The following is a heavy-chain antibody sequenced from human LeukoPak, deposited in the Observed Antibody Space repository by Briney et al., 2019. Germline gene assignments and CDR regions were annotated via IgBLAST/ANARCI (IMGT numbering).Heavy chain of an antibody. CDR3: ASYWGYGDYTIDY. J-gene: IGHJ4*02. D-gene: IGHD4-17*01. V-gene: IGHV3-48*01. Sequence: GGSLRLSCVASGFSFSSYSMNWVRQAPGKGLEWVSYISGTSNTIYYADSVRGRFTISRDNAKNSLYLQMNSLRAEDTAVYYCASYWGYGDYTIDYWGQGTLVTVSS. CDR2: ISGTSNTI. CDR1: GFSFSSYS.